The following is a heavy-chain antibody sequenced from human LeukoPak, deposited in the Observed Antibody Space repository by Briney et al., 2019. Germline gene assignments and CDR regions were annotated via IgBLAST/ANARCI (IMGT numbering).Heavy chain of an antibody. CDR1: GFTFSSYA. Sequence: GGSLRLSCAATGFTFSSYAMHWVRQAPGKGLEWVAVTSYEGSDEYYADSVKGRFTISRDNSKDTLFLQMNSLRAEDTAVYYRAKLHVVVTAFPGDYWGQGTLVTVSP. CDR3: AKLHVVVTAFPGDY. D-gene: IGHD2-21*02. V-gene: IGHV3-30*18. CDR2: TSYEGSDE. J-gene: IGHJ4*02.